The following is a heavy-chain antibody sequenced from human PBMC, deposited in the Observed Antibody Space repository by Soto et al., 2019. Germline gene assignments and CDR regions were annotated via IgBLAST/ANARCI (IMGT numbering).Heavy chain of an antibody. CDR3: ARDGAMTGVFDY. CDR2: ISVTSTTI. D-gene: IGHD3-9*01. V-gene: IGHV3-48*01. J-gene: IGHJ4*02. Sequence: ESGGLLLQPGGSLRLSCAASGFTFNTFGMNWVRQAPGKRLEWISYISVTSTTIHYADSVRGRFAISRDNAKNSLFLQMDSLRVEDTAVYNCARDGAMTGVFDYWGPGTLVSVSS. CDR1: GFTFNTFG.